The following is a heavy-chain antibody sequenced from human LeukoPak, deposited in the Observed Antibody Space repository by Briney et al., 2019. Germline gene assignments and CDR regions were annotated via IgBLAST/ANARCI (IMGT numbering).Heavy chain of an antibody. D-gene: IGHD3-16*01. Sequence: SETLSLTCAVYGGSFSGYYWSWIRQPPGKGLEWIGEINHSGSTNYNPSLKSRVTISVDTSKNQFSLKLSSVTAADTAVYYCARHGLYQDYGYWGQGILVTVSS. CDR1: GGSFSGYY. V-gene: IGHV4-34*01. J-gene: IGHJ4*02. CDR3: ARHGLYQDYGY. CDR2: INHSGST.